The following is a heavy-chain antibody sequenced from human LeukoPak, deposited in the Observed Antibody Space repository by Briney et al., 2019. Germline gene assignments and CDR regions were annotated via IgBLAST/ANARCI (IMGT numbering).Heavy chain of an antibody. CDR2: ISAYNGNT. D-gene: IGHD5-24*01. V-gene: IGHV1-18*01. CDR1: GYTFTSYG. CDR3: ARDRGMATITEWFDP. Sequence: ASVKVSCKASGYTFTSYGISWVRQAPGQGLEWMGWISAYNGNTNYAQKLQGRVTMTTDTSTSTAYMELRSLRSDDTAVYYCARDRGMATITEWFDPWGQGTLVTVSS. J-gene: IGHJ5*02.